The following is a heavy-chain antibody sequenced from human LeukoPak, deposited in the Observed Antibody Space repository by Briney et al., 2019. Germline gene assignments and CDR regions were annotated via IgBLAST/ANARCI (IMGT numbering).Heavy chain of an antibody. CDR1: GYTFTSYG. Sequence: GASVKVSCKASGYTFTSYGISWVRQAPGQGLEWMGWISAYNGNTNYAQKLQGRVTMTTDTSTSTAYMGLSSLRSEDTAVYYCATEGKMVRGVYTDYWGQGTLVTVSS. CDR2: ISAYNGNT. CDR3: ATEGKMVRGVYTDY. J-gene: IGHJ4*02. D-gene: IGHD3-10*01. V-gene: IGHV1-18*01.